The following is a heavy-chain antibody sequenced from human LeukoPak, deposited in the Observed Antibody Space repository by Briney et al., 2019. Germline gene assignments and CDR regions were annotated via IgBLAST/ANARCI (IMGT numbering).Heavy chain of an antibody. CDR1: GFTFSSYW. Sequence: GRSLRLSCAASGFTFSSYWMSWVRQAPGKGLEWVANIKQDGSEKYYVDSVKGRFTISRDNAKNSLYLQMNSLRAEDTAVYYCARGFSGYYYDLFDYWGQGTLVTVSS. CDR2: IKQDGSEK. D-gene: IGHD3-22*01. CDR3: ARGFSGYYYDLFDY. V-gene: IGHV3-7*01. J-gene: IGHJ4*02.